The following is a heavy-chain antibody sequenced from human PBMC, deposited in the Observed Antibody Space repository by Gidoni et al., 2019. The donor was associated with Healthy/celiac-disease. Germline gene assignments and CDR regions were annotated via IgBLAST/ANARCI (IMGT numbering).Heavy chain of an antibody. J-gene: IGHJ3*02. Sequence: EVQLVESGGGLVQPGGSLRLSCAASGFTASSNYMSWVRQAPGKGLEWVSVIYSGGSTYYADSVKGRFTISRDNSKNTLYLQMNSLRAEDTAVYYCARDRGEVGFDAFDIWGQGTMVTVSS. CDR1: GFTASSNY. D-gene: IGHD1-26*01. V-gene: IGHV3-66*01. CDR3: ARDRGEVGFDAFDI. CDR2: IYSGGST.